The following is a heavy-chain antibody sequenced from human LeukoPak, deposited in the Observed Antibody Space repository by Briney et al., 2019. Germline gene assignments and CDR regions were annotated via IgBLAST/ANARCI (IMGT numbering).Heavy chain of an antibody. Sequence: SETLSLTCTVSGGSISSSSYYWSWIRQPPGKGLEWIGEINHSGSTNYNPSLKSRVTISVDTSKNQFSLKLSSVTAADTAVYYCARAKWAVAGTNWFDPWGQGTLVTVSS. J-gene: IGHJ5*02. CDR1: GGSISSSSYY. CDR3: ARAKWAVAGTNWFDP. D-gene: IGHD6-19*01. CDR2: INHSGST. V-gene: IGHV4-39*07.